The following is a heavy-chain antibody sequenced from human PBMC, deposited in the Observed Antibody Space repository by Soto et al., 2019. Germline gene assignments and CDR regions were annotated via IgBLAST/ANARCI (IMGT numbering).Heavy chain of an antibody. CDR1: GGSISSGGYY. V-gene: IGHV4-31*03. D-gene: IGHD6-13*01. CDR2: IHDSGST. Sequence: QVQLQESGPGLVKPSQTLSLTCTVSGGSISSGGYYWSWIRQHPGKGLEWIGYIHDSGSTYYNPSLKSRATISVDTSKNQFSLKLSSVTAADTALSYCARLKYSNSWLFDYWGQGTLVTVSS. J-gene: IGHJ4*02. CDR3: ARLKYSNSWLFDY.